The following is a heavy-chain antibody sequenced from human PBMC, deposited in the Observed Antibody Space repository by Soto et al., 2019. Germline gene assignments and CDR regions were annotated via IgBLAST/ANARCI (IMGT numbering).Heavy chain of an antibody. Sequence: PGESLKISCKGSGYSFTSYWIGWVRQMPGKGLEWMGTIYPGDSETTYSPSFQGQVTISADKSIRTAHLQWTSLKASDTAVYYCARIDSSGYHLVDYWGQGTLVTAPQ. D-gene: IGHD3-22*01. CDR1: GYSFTSYW. CDR3: ARIDSSGYHLVDY. CDR2: IYPGDSET. J-gene: IGHJ4*02. V-gene: IGHV5-51*01.